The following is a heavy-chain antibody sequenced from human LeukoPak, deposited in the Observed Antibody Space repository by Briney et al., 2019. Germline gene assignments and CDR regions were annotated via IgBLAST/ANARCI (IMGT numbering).Heavy chain of an antibody. CDR1: GGSFRSYY. CDR2: IYYSGST. CDR3: ARQPNNDAFDI. J-gene: IGHJ3*02. Sequence: PSETLSLTCTGSGGSFRSYYWSWMRQPPGKGLEWIGYIYYSGSTNYNPSLKSRVPISVDTSKNQFSLKLSSVTAADAPVYYCARQPNNDAFDIWGQGTMVTVSS. V-gene: IGHV4-59*08.